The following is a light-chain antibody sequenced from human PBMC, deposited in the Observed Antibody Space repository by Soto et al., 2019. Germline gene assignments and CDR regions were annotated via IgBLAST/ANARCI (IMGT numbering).Light chain of an antibody. CDR3: QQYNNWPYT. J-gene: IGKJ2*01. V-gene: IGKV3-15*01. CDR1: QRVSTN. Sequence: IVMTQSPATLPVSPGERATLSCRATQRVSTNLAWYQQKPGQAPRPLIYAASSRATGVPARFSGSGSGTEFTLTISSLQSEDFALYYCQQYNNWPYTFGQGTRLEVK. CDR2: AAS.